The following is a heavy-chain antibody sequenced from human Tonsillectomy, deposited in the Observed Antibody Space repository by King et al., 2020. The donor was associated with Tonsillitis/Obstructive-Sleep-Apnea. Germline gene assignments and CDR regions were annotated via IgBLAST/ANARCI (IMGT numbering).Heavy chain of an antibody. D-gene: IGHD3-22*01. CDR1: GFTFDDYA. CDR2: ISWNSGSI. CDR3: AKGGSGYYYNLPSDWYFDH. J-gene: IGHJ2*01. V-gene: IGHV3-9*01. Sequence: VQLVESGGGLVQPGRSLRLSCAASGFTFDDYAMHWVRQAPGKGLEWGSGISWNSGSIGYADSVKGRFTISRDNAKNSLYLQMNSLRAEDTALYYCAKGGSGYYYNLPSDWYFDHWGRGTLVTVSS.